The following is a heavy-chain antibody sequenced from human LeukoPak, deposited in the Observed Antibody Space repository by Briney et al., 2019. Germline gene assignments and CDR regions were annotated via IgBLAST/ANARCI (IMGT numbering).Heavy chain of an antibody. J-gene: IGHJ3*02. Sequence: GGSLRLSCAASGFTFTSFWMSWVRQAPGKGLEWVANIKQDGSDRSYVGSVRGRFTISRDNAKNSLYLQMNSLRAEDTAVCYCARNILFGDISLDAFDIWGQGTMVTVSS. CDR2: IKQDGSDR. D-gene: IGHD3-10*01. CDR3: ARNILFGDISLDAFDI. CDR1: GFTFTSFW. V-gene: IGHV3-7*05.